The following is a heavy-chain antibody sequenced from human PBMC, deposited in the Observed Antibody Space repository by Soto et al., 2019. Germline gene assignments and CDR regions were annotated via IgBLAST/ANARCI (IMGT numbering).Heavy chain of an antibody. CDR3: ANRWYSGGWYRGDAFDI. J-gene: IGHJ3*02. CDR2: ISGCGGST. CDR1: GFTFSSYA. Sequence: EVQLLESGGGLVQPGGSLRLSCAASGFTFSSYAMSWVRQAPGKGLEWVSAISGCGGSTYYADSVKARFTISRDNSKNTLYLHMNRLRAEDTAVYYCANRWYSGGWYRGDAFDIWGKGTMVTVS. V-gene: IGHV3-23*01. D-gene: IGHD6-19*01.